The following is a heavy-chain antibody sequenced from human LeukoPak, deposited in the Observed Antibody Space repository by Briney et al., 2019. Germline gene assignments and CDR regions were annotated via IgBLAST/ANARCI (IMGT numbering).Heavy chain of an antibody. CDR3: ATRAISRPSPLQH. J-gene: IGHJ1*01. CDR1: GYTLTELS. CDR2: FDPEDGEA. Sequence: ASVKVSCKVSGYTLTELSMHWVRQAPGKGLEWMGGFDPEDGEAIYAQKFQGRVTMTEDTSTDTAYMELSSLRSEDTAVYYCATRAISRPSPLQHWGQGTLVTVSS. V-gene: IGHV1-24*01. D-gene: IGHD2-2*01.